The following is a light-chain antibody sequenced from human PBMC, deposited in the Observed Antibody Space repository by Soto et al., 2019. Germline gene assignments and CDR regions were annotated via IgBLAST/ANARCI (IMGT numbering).Light chain of an antibody. V-gene: IGKV3-15*01. CDR2: GAS. Sequence: EIVMTQSPVTLSVSPGERATLSCRASQSVSSNLAWYQQKPGQAPRLLIYGASTRATGFSARFSGSGSGTEFTLTISSLQSEDFAVYYGQQYNTWPLTFGGGTKVEI. CDR3: QQYNTWPLT. CDR1: QSVSSN. J-gene: IGKJ4*01.